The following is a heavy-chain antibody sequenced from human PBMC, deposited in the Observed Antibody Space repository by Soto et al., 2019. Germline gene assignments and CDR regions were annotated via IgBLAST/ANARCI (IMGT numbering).Heavy chain of an antibody. CDR1: GFTFSSYW. CDR3: ARARMGGVGFDP. J-gene: IGHJ5*02. D-gene: IGHD3-16*01. Sequence: EVQLVESGGGLVQPGGSLRLSCAASGFTFSSYWMHWVRQAPGKGRVWVSRINSDGSSTSYADAGKGRFTISRDNAKNTPYLQMNSLRGEDTAVYYCARARMGGVGFDPWGQGTLVTVSS. CDR2: INSDGSST. V-gene: IGHV3-74*01.